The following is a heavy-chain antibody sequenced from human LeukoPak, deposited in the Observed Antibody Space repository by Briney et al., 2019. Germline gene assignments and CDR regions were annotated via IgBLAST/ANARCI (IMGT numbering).Heavy chain of an antibody. CDR2: IKQDGSEK. Sequence: QSGGSLRLSCAASGFTFSSYWMSWVRQAPGKGLEWVANIKQDGSEKYYVDSVKGRFTISRDNAKNSLYLQMNSLRAEDTAVYYCARVRWELAQTWYFDLWGRGTLVTVSS. D-gene: IGHD1-26*01. CDR1: GFTFSSYW. CDR3: ARVRWELAQTWYFDL. J-gene: IGHJ2*01. V-gene: IGHV3-7*01.